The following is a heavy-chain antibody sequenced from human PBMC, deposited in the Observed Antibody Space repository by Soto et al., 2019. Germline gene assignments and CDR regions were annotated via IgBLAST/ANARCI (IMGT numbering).Heavy chain of an antibody. Sequence: ASVKVSCKSFGYTFTAYYIHWVRQAPGQGLEWMGWIDPNSGGTRSAQNFQGWVTMTRDTSISTVYMEMTRLRSDDTAVYYCVICEAGYYYYGLDVWGQGTTVTVSS. CDR2: IDPNSGGT. J-gene: IGHJ6*02. V-gene: IGHV1-2*04. CDR3: VICEAGYYYYGLDV. CDR1: GYTFTAYY. D-gene: IGHD3-10*02.